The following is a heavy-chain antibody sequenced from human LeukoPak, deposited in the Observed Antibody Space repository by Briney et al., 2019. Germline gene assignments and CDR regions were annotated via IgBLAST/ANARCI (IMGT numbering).Heavy chain of an antibody. Sequence: SETLSLTCSVSGGSISRSSYYWGWIRQPPGKGLEWIGSLYNTETTYYTPSLQIRVTISLTTSRNQLSLKLSSVTAADTAVYYCARHPTLTSGGNFDYWGQGTLVTVSS. V-gene: IGHV4-39*01. CDR3: ARHPTLTSGGNFDY. CDR1: GGSISRSSYY. CDR2: LYNTETT. D-gene: IGHD1-14*01. J-gene: IGHJ4*02.